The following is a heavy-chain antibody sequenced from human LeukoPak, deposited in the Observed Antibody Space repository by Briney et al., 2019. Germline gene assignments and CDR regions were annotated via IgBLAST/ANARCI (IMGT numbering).Heavy chain of an antibody. CDR1: GYTFTSYD. D-gene: IGHD3-9*01. Sequence: ASVKVSCKASGYTFTSYDINWVRQATGQGLEWMGWMNPNSGNTGYAQKFQGRVTMTRNTSISTAYMELSSLRSEDTAVYYCARGWDYCDILTGQYRSWFDPWGQGTLVTVSS. V-gene: IGHV1-8*01. CDR2: MNPNSGNT. J-gene: IGHJ5*02. CDR3: ARGWDYCDILTGQYRSWFDP.